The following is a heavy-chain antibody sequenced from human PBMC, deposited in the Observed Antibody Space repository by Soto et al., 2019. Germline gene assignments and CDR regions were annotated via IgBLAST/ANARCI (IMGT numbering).Heavy chain of an antibody. Sequence: ASVKVSCKASGGTFSSYAISWVRQAPGRGLEWMGGIIPIFGTANYAQKFQGRVTITADESTSTAYMELSSLRSEDTAVYYCARDLRPTPSWDAFDIWGQGTMVTVSS. V-gene: IGHV1-69*13. CDR3: ARDLRPTPSWDAFDI. J-gene: IGHJ3*02. D-gene: IGHD6-6*01. CDR2: IIPIFGTA. CDR1: GGTFSSYA.